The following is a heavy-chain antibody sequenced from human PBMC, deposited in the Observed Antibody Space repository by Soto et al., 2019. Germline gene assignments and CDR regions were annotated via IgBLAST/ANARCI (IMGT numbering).Heavy chain of an antibody. CDR3: ARTPEIRGITVTVVDYYYYGMDV. D-gene: IGHD3-22*01. Sequence: QVQLQESGPGLVKPSQTLSLTCTVSGGSISSGDYYWSWIRQPPGKGLEWIGYIYYSGSTYYNPSLKSRVTISVDTSKNQFSLKLSSVTAADTAVYYCARTPEIRGITVTVVDYYYYGMDVWGQGTTVTVSS. V-gene: IGHV4-30-4*01. J-gene: IGHJ6*02. CDR1: GGSISSGDYY. CDR2: IYYSGST.